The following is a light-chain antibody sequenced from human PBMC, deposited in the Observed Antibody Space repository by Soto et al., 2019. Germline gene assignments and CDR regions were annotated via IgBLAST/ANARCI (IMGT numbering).Light chain of an antibody. J-gene: IGLJ3*02. Sequence: QSVLTQPPSVSGAPGQTVTISCTGSSSNIGAGYDVHWYQQIPGTAPQLLIYGNNNRPSGVPDRFSGSRSDTSASLAITGLQPEDEGDYYCLAYDSSLSGWVFCGGTKLTVL. CDR3: LAYDSSLSGWV. CDR1: SSNIGAGYD. V-gene: IGLV1-40*01. CDR2: GNN.